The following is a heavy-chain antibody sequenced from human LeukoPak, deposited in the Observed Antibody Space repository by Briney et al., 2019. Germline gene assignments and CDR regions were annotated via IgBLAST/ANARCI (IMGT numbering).Heavy chain of an antibody. J-gene: IGHJ4*02. D-gene: IGHD4-23*01. CDR2: ISSSSSYI. V-gene: IGHV3-21*01. CDR1: GFTFSSYS. Sequence: PGGSLRLSCAASGFTFSSYSMNWVRQAPGKGLEWVSSISSSSSYIYYADSVKGRFTISRDNAKNSLYLQMNGLRAEDTAVYYCARDDYGGRGEFDYWGQGTLVTVSS. CDR3: ARDDYGGRGEFDY.